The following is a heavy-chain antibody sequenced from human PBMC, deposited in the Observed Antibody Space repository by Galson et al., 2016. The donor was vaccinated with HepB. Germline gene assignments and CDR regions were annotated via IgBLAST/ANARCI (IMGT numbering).Heavy chain of an antibody. D-gene: IGHD1-1*01. CDR2: IRYDGNIQ. V-gene: IGHV3-30*18. CDR1: GFTFRSFG. CDR3: ANNRQLDGSYDCDY. J-gene: IGHJ4*02. Sequence: SLRLSCAASGFTFRSFGMHWVRQAPGKGLEWVAVIRYDGNIQNYADSVKGRFTISRDNSKSMLYLQMNNLRPEDTAVYYCANNRQLDGSYDCDYWGQGTLVAVSS.